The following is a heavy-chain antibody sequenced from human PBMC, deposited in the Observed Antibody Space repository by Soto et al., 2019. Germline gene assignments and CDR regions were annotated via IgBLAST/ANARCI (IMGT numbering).Heavy chain of an antibody. D-gene: IGHD3-22*01. CDR1: GYTFTSYG. Sequence: QVQLVQSGAEVKKPGASVKVSCKASGYTFTSYGISWVRQAPGQGLEWMGWISAYNGNTNYAQKLQGRVTMTTDTSTSRAYMELRSLRSDDTAVYYCARDDYDSSGFYNYYGMDVWGQGTTVTVSS. V-gene: IGHV1-18*01. J-gene: IGHJ6*02. CDR2: ISAYNGNT. CDR3: ARDDYDSSGFYNYYGMDV.